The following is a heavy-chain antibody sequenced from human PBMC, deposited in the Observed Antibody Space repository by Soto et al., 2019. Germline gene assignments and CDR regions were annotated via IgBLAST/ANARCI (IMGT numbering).Heavy chain of an antibody. CDR1: GGSISSSNW. CDR2: IYHSGST. CDR3: ARHNYGSGRTYYDY. J-gene: IGHJ4*02. V-gene: IGHV4-4*02. D-gene: IGHD3-10*01. Sequence: PSETLSLTCAVSGGSISSSNWWRRVRQPPGKGLEWIGEIYHSGSTYYNPSLKSRVTISVDKSKNQFSLKLSSVTAADTAVYYCARHNYGSGRTYYDYWGQGTLVTVSS.